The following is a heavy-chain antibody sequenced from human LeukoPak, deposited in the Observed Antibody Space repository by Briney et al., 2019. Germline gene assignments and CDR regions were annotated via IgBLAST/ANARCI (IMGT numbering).Heavy chain of an antibody. CDR1: GFTFSSYG. Sequence: GGSLRLSCAASGFTFSSYGMHWVRQAPGKGLEWVAVILYDGSNKYYADSVKGRFTISRDNSKNTLYLQMSSLRAEDTAVYYCARERDRYNDRWDLDWWGQGTLVTVSP. CDR2: ILYDGSNK. D-gene: IGHD1-1*01. V-gene: IGHV3-30*03. J-gene: IGHJ4*02. CDR3: ARERDRYNDRWDLDW.